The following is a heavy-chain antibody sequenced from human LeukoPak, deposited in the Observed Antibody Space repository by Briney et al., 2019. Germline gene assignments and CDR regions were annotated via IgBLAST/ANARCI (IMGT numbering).Heavy chain of an antibody. V-gene: IGHV4-39*07. CDR2: IYYSGST. J-gene: IGHJ4*02. CDR3: ARAPIPLWPTGYYFDY. D-gene: IGHD5-18*01. Sequence: SETLSLTCTVSGGSISSSSYYWGWIRQPPGKGLEWIGSIYYSGSTYYNPSLKSRVTISVDTSKNQFSLKLSSVTAADTAVYYCARAPIPLWPTGYYFDYWGQGTLVTVSS. CDR1: GGSISSSSYY.